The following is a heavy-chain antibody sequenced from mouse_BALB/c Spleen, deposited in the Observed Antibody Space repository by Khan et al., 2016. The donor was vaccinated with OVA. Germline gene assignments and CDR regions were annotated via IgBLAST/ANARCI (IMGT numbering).Heavy chain of an antibody. CDR1: GYTFTDYY. J-gene: IGHJ3*01. CDR2: IYPGSANI. V-gene: IGHV1-77*01. Sequence: VQLKESGAELARPGASVNLSCKASGYTFTDYYINWMRQRTGQGLEWIGEIYPGSANIYYNEKFKGKATLTADKSSSTVYMQLSSLTSEDSAVYFCAREWAAWFPYWGQGTLVTVSA. CDR3: AREWAAWFPY.